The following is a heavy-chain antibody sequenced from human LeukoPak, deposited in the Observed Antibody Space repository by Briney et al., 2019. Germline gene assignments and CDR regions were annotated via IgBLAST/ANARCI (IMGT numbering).Heavy chain of an antibody. CDR3: ARGAILDYYDSSGYYTLVY. CDR1: GGSFSGYY. V-gene: IGHV4-34*01. Sequence: SETLSPTCAVYGGSFSGYYWSWIRQPPGKGLEWIGEINHSGSTSYNPSLKSRVTISVDTSKNQFSLKLSSVTAADTAVYYCARGAILDYYDSSGYYTLVYWGQGTLVTVSS. D-gene: IGHD3-22*01. CDR2: INHSGST. J-gene: IGHJ4*02.